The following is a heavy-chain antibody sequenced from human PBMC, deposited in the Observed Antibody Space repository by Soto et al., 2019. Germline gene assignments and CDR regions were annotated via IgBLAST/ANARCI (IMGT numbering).Heavy chain of an antibody. V-gene: IGHV3-23*01. J-gene: IGHJ5*02. Sequence: GGSLRLSCAASGFSFSNYAMSWVRQAPGTGLEWVSAIDSGGGSTYYAASVKGRFSISRDNSMNTLYLQMNSLRAEDTAIYYCTKEHSNYPHNRFAPWGQGALVTVSS. D-gene: IGHD4-4*01. CDR2: IDSGGGST. CDR1: GFSFSNYA. CDR3: TKEHSNYPHNRFAP.